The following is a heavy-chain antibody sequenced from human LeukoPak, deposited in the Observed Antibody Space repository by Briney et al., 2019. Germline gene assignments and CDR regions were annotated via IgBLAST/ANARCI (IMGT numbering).Heavy chain of an antibody. Sequence: GGSLRLSCAASGFTFSSYAMSWVRQAPGKGLEWVSAISGSGGSTYYADSVKGRFTISRDNPKNTLYLQMNSLRAEDTAVYYCAKDTYYDILTGYSPSFDYWGQGTLVTVSS. D-gene: IGHD3-9*01. CDR1: GFTFSSYA. V-gene: IGHV3-23*01. CDR3: AKDTYYDILTGYSPSFDY. J-gene: IGHJ4*02. CDR2: ISGSGGST.